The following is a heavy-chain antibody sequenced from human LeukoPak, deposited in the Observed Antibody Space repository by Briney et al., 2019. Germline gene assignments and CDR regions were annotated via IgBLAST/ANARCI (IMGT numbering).Heavy chain of an antibody. CDR1: GGSISSGGYS. Sequence: SETLSLTCAVSGGSISSGGYSWSWIRQPRGKGLEWIGYIYHSGSTYYNPSLKSRVTISVDRSKNQFSLKLSSVTAADTAVYYCAARIQVWSAEYFQHWGQGTLVTVSS. CDR2: IYHSGST. CDR3: AARIQVWSAEYFQH. J-gene: IGHJ1*01. D-gene: IGHD5-18*01. V-gene: IGHV4-30-2*01.